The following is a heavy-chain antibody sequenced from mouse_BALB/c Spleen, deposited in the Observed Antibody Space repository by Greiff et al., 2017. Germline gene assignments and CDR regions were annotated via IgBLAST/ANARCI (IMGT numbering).Heavy chain of an antibody. V-gene: IGHV5-17*02. CDR3: ARGRPYYFDY. CDR2: ISSGSSTI. J-gene: IGHJ2*01. D-gene: IGHD1-2*01. Sequence: EVQLQESGGGLVQPGGSRKLSCAASGFTFSSFGMHWVRQAPEKGLEWVAYISSGSSTIYYADTVKGRFTISRDNPKNTLFLQMTSLRSEDTAMYYCARGRPYYFDYWGQGTTLTVSS. CDR1: GFTFSSFG.